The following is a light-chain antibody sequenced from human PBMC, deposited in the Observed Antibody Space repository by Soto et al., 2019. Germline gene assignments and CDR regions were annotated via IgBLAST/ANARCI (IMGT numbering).Light chain of an antibody. CDR2: EVS. CDR1: SSDVGAYNY. Sequence: QSVLTQPASVSGSPGQSITISCTGTSSDVGAYNYVSWYQQHPGKAPKLMISEVSNRPSGVSNRFSGSKSANTAYLTISGLQAEDEADYYCSSYTSISTYVFGTGTKVTVL. CDR3: SSYTSISTYV. J-gene: IGLJ1*01. V-gene: IGLV2-14*01.